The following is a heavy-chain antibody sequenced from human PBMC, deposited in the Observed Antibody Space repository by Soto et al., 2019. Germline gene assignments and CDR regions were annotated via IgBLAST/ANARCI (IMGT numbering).Heavy chain of an antibody. J-gene: IGHJ3*02. V-gene: IGHV1-2*04. CDR1: GYTFTGYY. D-gene: IGHD3-9*01. CDR2: INPNSGGT. Sequence: ASVKVSCKASGYTFTGYYMHWVRQAPGQGLEWMGWINPNSGGTNYAQKFQGWVTMTRDTSISTAYMELSRLRSDDTAVYYCARGIQDYDILTGSARGAFDIWGQVTMVTVSS. CDR3: ARGIQDYDILTGSARGAFDI.